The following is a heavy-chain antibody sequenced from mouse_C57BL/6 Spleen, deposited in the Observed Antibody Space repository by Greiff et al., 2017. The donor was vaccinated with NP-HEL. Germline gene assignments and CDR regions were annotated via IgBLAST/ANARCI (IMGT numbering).Heavy chain of an antibody. Sequence: EVKLMESGGGLVKPGGSLKLSCAASGFTFTSYAMSWVRQTPEKRLEWVATISDGGSYTYYPDNVKGRFTISRDNAKNNLYLQMSHLKSEDTAMYYCARDRNWDGAYFDYWGQGTTLTVSS. D-gene: IGHD4-1*01. CDR1: GFTFTSYA. V-gene: IGHV5-4*01. CDR2: ISDGGSYT. J-gene: IGHJ2*01. CDR3: ARDRNWDGAYFDY.